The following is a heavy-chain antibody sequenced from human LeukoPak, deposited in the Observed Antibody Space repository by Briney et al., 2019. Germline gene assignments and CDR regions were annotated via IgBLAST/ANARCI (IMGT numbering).Heavy chain of an antibody. J-gene: IGHJ4*02. CDR2: IYSGGST. V-gene: IGHV3-53*01. CDR1: GFTVSSNY. D-gene: IGHD3-16*01. Sequence: GGSLRLSCAASGFTVSSNYMSWVRQAPGKGLEWVSVIYSGGSTYYADSVKGRFTISRDNAKNTLYLQMNSLRAEDTAVYYCARDVLGDGIFDYWGQGTLVTVSS. CDR3: ARDVLGDGIFDY.